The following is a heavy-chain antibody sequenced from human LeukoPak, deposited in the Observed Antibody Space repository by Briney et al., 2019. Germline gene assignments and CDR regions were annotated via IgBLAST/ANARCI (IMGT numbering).Heavy chain of an antibody. J-gene: IGHJ4*02. Sequence: PGGSLRLSCAASGFTFSRYTMNWVRQAPGQGLEWVSSISSGGGYIYYADSMKGRFTISRDNAKNSLYLQMNSLRAEDTAVYYCARGLPVAAFDYWGQGTLVTVSS. CDR2: ISSGGGYI. CDR1: GFTFSRYT. V-gene: IGHV3-21*01. CDR3: ARGLPVAAFDY. D-gene: IGHD6-19*01.